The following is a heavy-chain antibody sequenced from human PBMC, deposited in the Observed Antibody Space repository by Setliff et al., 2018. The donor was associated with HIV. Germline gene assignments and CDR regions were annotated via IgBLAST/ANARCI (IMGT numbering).Heavy chain of an antibody. V-gene: IGHV3-23*01. Sequence: GESLKISCAAFGSGYSTFDMDWVRQTPGKGLEWVADVSPDGYEKRYADFVKGRFTVSRDNSKNILFLQMDSLGAEDTGIYYCAKPTSGMYPRAFDLWGRGTVVTV. CDR2: VSPDGYEK. J-gene: IGHJ3*01. D-gene: IGHD1-26*01. CDR3: AKPTSGMYPRAFDL. CDR1: GSGYSTFD.